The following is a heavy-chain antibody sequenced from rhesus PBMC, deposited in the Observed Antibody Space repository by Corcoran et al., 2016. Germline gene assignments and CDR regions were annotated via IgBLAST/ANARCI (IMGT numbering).Heavy chain of an antibody. V-gene: IGHV4-76*01. CDR1: GGSISSGYD. CDR2: IYGSSGST. CDR3: ARASPGYGLYS. J-gene: IGHJ6*01. Sequence: QVQLQESGPGVVKPSETLSLTCAVSGGSISSGYDWSWIRQPPGKGLEWMGYIYGSSGSTNYNPSLKNRVTVSKDASKTQLFLKLSSVTAACTAVYHCARASPGYGLYSWGQEVVVTVSS.